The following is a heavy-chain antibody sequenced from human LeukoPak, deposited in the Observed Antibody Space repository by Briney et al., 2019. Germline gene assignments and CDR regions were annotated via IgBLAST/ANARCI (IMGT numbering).Heavy chain of an antibody. CDR3: ARDLYYHRYGDYGTNAFDI. Sequence: GGSLRLSCAASGFSFSSSAMDWVRHAPGKGLEWVAFMQNDGSEKYYADSVKGRVTISRDISKNTLYLQMNSLRIEDTAVYYCARDLYYHRYGDYGTNAFDIWGQGTMVTVSS. D-gene: IGHD4-17*01. J-gene: IGHJ3*02. V-gene: IGHV3-30*02. CDR1: GFSFSSSA. CDR2: MQNDGSEK.